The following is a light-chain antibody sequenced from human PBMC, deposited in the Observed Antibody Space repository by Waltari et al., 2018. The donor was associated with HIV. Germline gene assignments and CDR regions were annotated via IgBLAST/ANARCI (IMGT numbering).Light chain of an antibody. CDR2: DAS. CDR1: QSIDIY. V-gene: IGKV3-11*01. J-gene: IGKJ4*01. Sequence: ETVLTQSPATLSLSPGERATLSCRASQSIDIYLAWYQQRPVQAPRLLIYDASNRATGIPPRFSGSGSGTDFTLTISSLEPEDFAVYYCQQRKHWPPLTFGGGTKVEI. CDR3: QQRKHWPPLT.